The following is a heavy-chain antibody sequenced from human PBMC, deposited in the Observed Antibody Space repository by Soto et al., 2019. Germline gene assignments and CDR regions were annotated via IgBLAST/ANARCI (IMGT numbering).Heavy chain of an antibody. CDR2: IIPIFGTS. V-gene: IGHV1-69*13. Sequence: GASVKVSCKASGGTFSSYAISWVRQAPGQGLECMGGIIPIFGTSNYAQKFQGRVTITADESTSTDYMELSSLRAEDTAVDYCARGTLGRVVTIFGVFRTRGTPYNYYYDGMDVWGQGTTVTVSS. J-gene: IGHJ6*02. CDR1: GGTFSSYA. CDR3: ARGTLGRVVTIFGVFRTRGTPYNYYYDGMDV. D-gene: IGHD3-3*01.